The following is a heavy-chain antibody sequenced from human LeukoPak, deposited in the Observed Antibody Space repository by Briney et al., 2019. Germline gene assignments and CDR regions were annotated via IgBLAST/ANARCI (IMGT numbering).Heavy chain of an antibody. CDR1: GYTFTGYY. CDR3: ARARDFWGGYYESDY. D-gene: IGHD3-3*01. Sequence: GASVKVSCKASGYTFTGYYMHWVRQAPGQGLEWMGWINPNSGGTNYAQKFQGRVTMTRDTSISTAYMELSRLRSDDTAVYYCARARDFWGGYYESDYWGQGTLVTVSS. V-gene: IGHV1-2*02. CDR2: INPNSGGT. J-gene: IGHJ4*02.